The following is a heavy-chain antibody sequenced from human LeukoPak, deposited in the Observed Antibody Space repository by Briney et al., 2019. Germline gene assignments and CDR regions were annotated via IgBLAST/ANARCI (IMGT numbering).Heavy chain of an antibody. J-gene: IGHJ6*02. Sequence: PGGSLRLSCAASGFTFSSYGMHWVRQAPGKGLEWVAVIWYDGSNKYYADSVKGRFTISRDNSKNTLYLQMNSLRAEDTAVYYCARDGSSGWYHSGDYGMDVWGQGTTVTVS. CDR3: ARDGSSGWYHSGDYGMDV. CDR2: IWYDGSNK. V-gene: IGHV3-33*01. CDR1: GFTFSSYG. D-gene: IGHD6-19*01.